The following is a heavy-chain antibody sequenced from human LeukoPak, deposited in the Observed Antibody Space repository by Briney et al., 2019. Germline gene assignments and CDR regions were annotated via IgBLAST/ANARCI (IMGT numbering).Heavy chain of an antibody. D-gene: IGHD5-18*01. Sequence: PSETLSLTCAVYGGSFSGYYWSWIRQPPGKGLEWIGEINHSGSTNYNPSLKSRVTISVDTSKNQFSLKLSPVTAADTAVYYCARWHSTYDAFDIWGQGTMVTVSS. CDR3: ARWHSTYDAFDI. CDR2: INHSGST. CDR1: GGSFSGYY. J-gene: IGHJ3*02. V-gene: IGHV4-34*01.